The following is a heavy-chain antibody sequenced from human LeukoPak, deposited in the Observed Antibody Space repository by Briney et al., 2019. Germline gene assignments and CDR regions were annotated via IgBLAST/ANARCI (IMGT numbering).Heavy chain of an antibody. D-gene: IGHD3-10*01. J-gene: IGHJ6*03. CDR3: ARVAMVRGGTYMDV. Sequence: GGSLRLSCAASGFPFSDYFMSGIRQAPGKGVEGFSYLSSCGSPIYYADSVKGRFTISRDHATNPPYPQMNSLSADDTSVYYCARVAMVRGGTYMDVWGKGTTVSV. V-gene: IGHV3-11*04. CDR2: LSSCGSPI. CDR1: GFPFSDYF.